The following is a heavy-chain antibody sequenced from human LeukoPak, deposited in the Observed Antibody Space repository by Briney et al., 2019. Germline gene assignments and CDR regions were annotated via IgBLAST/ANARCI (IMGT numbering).Heavy chain of an antibody. CDR3: ARGMARGVTFSMDV. CDR2: IIPIFGTA. D-gene: IGHD3-10*01. Sequence: ASVTVSCKASGGTFSSYAISWVRQAPGQGLEWMGGIIPIFGTANYAQKFQGRVTITADESTSTAYMELSSLRSEDTAVYYCARGMARGVTFSMDVWGKGTTVTISS. CDR1: GGTFSSYA. J-gene: IGHJ6*03. V-gene: IGHV1-69*13.